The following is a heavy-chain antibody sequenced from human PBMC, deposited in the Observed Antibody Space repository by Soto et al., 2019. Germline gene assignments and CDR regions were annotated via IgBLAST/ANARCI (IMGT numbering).Heavy chain of an antibody. CDR1: GGSINSGNYY. CDR2: MYHSGIT. V-gene: IGHV4-39*01. J-gene: IGHJ4*02. D-gene: IGHD6-19*01. Sequence: SXTLSLTCTVSGGSINSGNYYWCWIRQPPGKVLEWIGSMYHSGITYYNQSLKSRVTISVDTSKMQFSLKVHSVTAPDTALYYCARHGAVAGTIYYFDLWGQGTLVTVSS. CDR3: ARHGAVAGTIYYFDL.